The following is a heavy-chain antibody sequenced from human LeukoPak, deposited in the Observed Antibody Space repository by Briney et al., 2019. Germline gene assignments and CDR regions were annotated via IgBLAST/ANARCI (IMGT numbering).Heavy chain of an antibody. Sequence: PGRSLRLSCAASGFTFSSYAMHWVRQAPGKGLEWGAVISYDGSNKYYADSVKGRFTISRDNSKNTLYLQMNSLRAEDTAVYYCARDGVTYGSGSYSDYWGQGTLVTVSS. CDR2: ISYDGSNK. V-gene: IGHV3-30*04. D-gene: IGHD3-10*01. CDR3: ARDGVTYGSGSYSDY. J-gene: IGHJ4*02. CDR1: GFTFSSYA.